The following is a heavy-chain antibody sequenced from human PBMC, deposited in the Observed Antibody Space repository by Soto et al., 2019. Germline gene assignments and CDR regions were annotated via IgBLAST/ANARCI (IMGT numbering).Heavy chain of an antibody. Sequence: QVRLQQCGAGLLKPSETLSLTCAVYGESFNGYYWSWIRQPPGTGLEWIGEVSHDGRTHYNPSLAGXXTXSXXTAKNQFSLILNSVTAADTSVYYCARGHWSDRFLNWGQGALVTVS. D-gene: IGHD2-8*02. CDR3: ARGHWSDRFLN. CDR1: GESFNGYY. V-gene: IGHV4-34*02. J-gene: IGHJ4*02. CDR2: VSHDGRT.